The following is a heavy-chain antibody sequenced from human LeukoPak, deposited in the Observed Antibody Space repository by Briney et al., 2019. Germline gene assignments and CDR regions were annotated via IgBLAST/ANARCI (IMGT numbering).Heavy chain of an antibody. CDR2: IYTSGST. Sequence: SQTLSLTCTVSGGSISSGSYYWSWIRQPAGTGLEWIGRIYTSGSTNYNPSLKSRVTISVDTSKNQFSLKLSSVTAADTAVYYCARGVVGSSSSGNYFDYWGQGTLVTVSS. D-gene: IGHD6-6*01. CDR1: GGSISSGSYY. V-gene: IGHV4-61*02. J-gene: IGHJ4*02. CDR3: ARGVVGSSSSGNYFDY.